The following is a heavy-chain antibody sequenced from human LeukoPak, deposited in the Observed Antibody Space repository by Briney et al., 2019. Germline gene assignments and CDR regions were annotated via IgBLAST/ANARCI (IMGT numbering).Heavy chain of an antibody. Sequence: PSETLSLTCAVYGGSFSGYHWSWIRQPPGKGLEWIGQINHSGSTNYNPSLKSRVTISVDTSKNQFSLKLSSVTAADTAVYYCARHGTKLRYFDWLNWFDPWGQGTLVTVSS. CDR2: INHSGST. CDR1: GGSFSGYH. D-gene: IGHD3-9*01. V-gene: IGHV4-34*01. CDR3: ARHGTKLRYFDWLNWFDP. J-gene: IGHJ5*02.